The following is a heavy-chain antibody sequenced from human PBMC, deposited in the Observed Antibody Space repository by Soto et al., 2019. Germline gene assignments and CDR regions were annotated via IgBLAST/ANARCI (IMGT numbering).Heavy chain of an antibody. V-gene: IGHV3-23*01. D-gene: IGHD3-22*01. Sequence: PGGSLRLSCAASGFTFSSYAMSWVRQAPGKGLEWVSAISGSGGSTYYADSVKGRFTISRGNSKNTLYLQMNSLRAEDTAVYYCAKELGSYYYDSSGYYCGYWGQGTLVTVSS. CDR1: GFTFSSYA. J-gene: IGHJ4*02. CDR3: AKELGSYYYDSSGYYCGY. CDR2: ISGSGGST.